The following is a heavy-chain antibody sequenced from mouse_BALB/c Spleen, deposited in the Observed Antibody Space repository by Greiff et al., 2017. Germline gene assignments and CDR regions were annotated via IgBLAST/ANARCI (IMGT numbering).Heavy chain of an antibody. CDR2: ISTYSGNT. J-gene: IGHJ1*01. CDR3: ASVPIDCYGSSLNWYFDV. CDR1: GYTFTDYA. D-gene: IGHD1-1*01. Sequence: VLLVESGPELVRPGVSVKISCKGSGYTFTDYAMHWVKQSHAKSLEWIGVISTYSGNTNYNQKFKGKATMTVDKSSSPAYMELARLTSEDSAIYYCASVPIDCYGSSLNWYFDVWGAGTTVTVSS. V-gene: IGHV1S137*01.